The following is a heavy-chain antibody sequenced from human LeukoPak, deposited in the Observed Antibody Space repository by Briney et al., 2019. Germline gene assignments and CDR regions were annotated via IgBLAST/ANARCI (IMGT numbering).Heavy chain of an antibody. V-gene: IGHV3-74*01. Sequence: PGGSLRLSCAASGFTFSSYWMHWVRQAPGKGLVWVSRINSDGSRTTYADSVKGRLTISRDNAKNTLYLQMNSLRAEDTAVYYCARAGGLGSGSSFDYWGQGILVTVSS. CDR1: GFTFSSYW. J-gene: IGHJ4*02. CDR3: ARAGGLGSGSSFDY. D-gene: IGHD3-10*01. CDR2: INSDGSRT.